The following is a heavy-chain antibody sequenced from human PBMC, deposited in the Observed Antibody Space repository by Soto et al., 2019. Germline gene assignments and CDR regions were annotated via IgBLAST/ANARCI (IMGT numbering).Heavy chain of an antibody. J-gene: IGHJ4*02. V-gene: IGHV4-4*02. D-gene: IGHD2-15*01. CDR2: IYYRGTT. Sequence: SETLSLTCAVSGGSISSSNWRRWVRHPPGKGLEWIGEIYYRGTTKYNPSLKSRVTISVDKSKNQFSLKLYSVTAADTAVYYCARDQGYCDGGSCYVFDSWGLGTLVTVSS. CDR3: ARDQGYCDGGSCYVFDS. CDR1: GGSISSSNW.